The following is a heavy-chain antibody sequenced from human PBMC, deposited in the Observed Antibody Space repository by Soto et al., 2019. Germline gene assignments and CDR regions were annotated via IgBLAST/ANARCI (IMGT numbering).Heavy chain of an antibody. D-gene: IGHD1-26*01. V-gene: IGHV3-30-3*01. CDR3: ARGPGSYYEYYFDY. J-gene: IGHJ4*02. CDR2: ISYDVSNK. CDR1: GFTFSSYA. Sequence: QVQLVESGGGVVQPGRSLRLSCAASGFTFSSYAMHWVRQAPGEGLEWVAVISYDVSNKYYADSVKGRFTISRDNPKNTLYLQMHSLRAEDTAVYYCARGPGSYYEYYFDYWGQGTLVTVSS.